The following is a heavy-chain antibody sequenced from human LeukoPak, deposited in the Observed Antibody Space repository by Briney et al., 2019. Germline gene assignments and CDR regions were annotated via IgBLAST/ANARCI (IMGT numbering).Heavy chain of an antibody. CDR1: GDSISSYY. Sequence: TSETLSLTCTVSGDSISSYYWSWIRQPAGQGLQWIGRIYTSGTTNYNPSLKSRLTMSIDTSKNQFSLRLSSVTAADTAVYYCVREGTYCTHGVCYEYWGQGTLVTVSS. D-gene: IGHD2-8*01. CDR3: VREGTYCTHGVCYEY. CDR2: IYTSGTT. V-gene: IGHV4-4*07. J-gene: IGHJ4*02.